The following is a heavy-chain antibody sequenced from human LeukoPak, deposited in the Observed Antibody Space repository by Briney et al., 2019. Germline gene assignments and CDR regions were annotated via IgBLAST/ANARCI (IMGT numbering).Heavy chain of an antibody. Sequence: GGSLRLSCAASGFTFDDYAMHWVRHAPGKGLEWVSGISWNSGSIGYADSVKGRFTISRDNAKNSLYLQMNSLRAEDTALYYYAKDRGSGIAAAGTSFQSWFDPWGQGTLVTVSS. CDR3: AKDRGSGIAAAGTSFQSWFDP. CDR1: GFTFDDYA. D-gene: IGHD6-13*01. V-gene: IGHV3-9*01. J-gene: IGHJ5*02. CDR2: ISWNSGSI.